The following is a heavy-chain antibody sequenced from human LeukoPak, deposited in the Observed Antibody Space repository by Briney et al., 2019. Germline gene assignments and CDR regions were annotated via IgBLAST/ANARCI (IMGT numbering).Heavy chain of an antibody. CDR2: ITGSGGNT. D-gene: IGHD3-9*01. V-gene: IGHV3-23*01. Sequence: GGSLRLSCAASGFTFSNYAMSWVRQAPGKGLEWVSAITGSGGNTYYADSVKGRFAISRDNSKNTVFLQMNSLRAEDTAVYYCAKWGDYDVLTGYYVSDYWGQGTLVTVSS. J-gene: IGHJ4*02. CDR3: AKWGDYDVLTGYYVSDY. CDR1: GFTFSNYA.